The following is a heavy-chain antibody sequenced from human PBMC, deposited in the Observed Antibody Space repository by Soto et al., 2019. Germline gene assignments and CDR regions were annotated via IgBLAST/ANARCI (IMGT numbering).Heavy chain of an antibody. J-gene: IGHJ5*02. D-gene: IGHD3-10*01. CDR3: ARVRHVLLWFAESSATFDP. Sequence: QVQLQQWGAGLLKPSETLSLTCAVYGGSFSGYYWSWIRQPPGKGLEWIGEINHSGSTNYNPSLXGRVPRSVDTXXNXFXXALSSGTAADTAVYYCARVRHVLLWFAESSATFDPWGQGTLVTVSS. CDR2: INHSGST. V-gene: IGHV4-34*01. CDR1: GGSFSGYY.